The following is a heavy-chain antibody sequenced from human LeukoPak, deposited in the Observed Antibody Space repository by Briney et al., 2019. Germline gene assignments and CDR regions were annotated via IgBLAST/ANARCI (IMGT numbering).Heavy chain of an antibody. Sequence: GGSLRLSCAASGFTFSSYAMHWARQAPGKGLEWVAVISYDGSNKYYADSVKGRFTISRDNSKNTLYLQMNSLRAEDTAVYYCAREMSRYSYGSPPFDYLGQGTLVTVSS. J-gene: IGHJ4*02. CDR2: ISYDGSNK. CDR1: GFTFSSYA. V-gene: IGHV3-30*04. CDR3: AREMSRYSYGSPPFDY. D-gene: IGHD5-18*01.